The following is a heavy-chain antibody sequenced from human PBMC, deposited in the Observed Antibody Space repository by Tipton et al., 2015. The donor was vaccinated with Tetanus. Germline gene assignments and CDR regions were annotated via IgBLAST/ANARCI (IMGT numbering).Heavy chain of an antibody. D-gene: IGHD3-16*01. CDR2: IYSPGTT. Sequence: LRLSCSVSGVSIKGGGFYWTWIRQPPGKGLEWIGYIYSPGTTSYAPSLRGRATISFDSVKNHFSLSLSSVTAADTAMYYCARDGGNYFYYVMNVWGQGAAVTVSS. CDR3: ARDGGNYFYYVMNV. J-gene: IGHJ6*02. V-gene: IGHV4-31*03. CDR1: GVSIKGGGFY.